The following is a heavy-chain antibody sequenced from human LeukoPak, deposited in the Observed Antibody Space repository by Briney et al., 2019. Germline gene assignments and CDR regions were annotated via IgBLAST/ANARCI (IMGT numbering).Heavy chain of an antibody. CDR3: ASGAPSLPSGY. CDR2: ISGYNGDT. V-gene: IGHV1-18*04. J-gene: IGHJ4*02. CDR1: GYTTTRNG. Sequence: ASVKVSCKASGYTTTRNGVSWVRQAPGQGLEWVGWISGYNGDTEYAQKFQGRVSVTADTSTNTAYLELRSLISDDTAVYYCASGAPSLPSGYWGQGTLVTVSS. D-gene: IGHD1-26*01.